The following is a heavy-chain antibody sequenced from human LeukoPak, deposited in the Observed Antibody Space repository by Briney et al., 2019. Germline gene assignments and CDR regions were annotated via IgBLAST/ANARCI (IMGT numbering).Heavy chain of an antibody. CDR3: ARDRSSVEVLRFLEWPD. D-gene: IGHD3-3*01. Sequence: GGSLRLSCAASGFTFSSYSMNWVRQAPGKGLEWVSYISSSSSTIYYADSVKGRFTISRDNAKNSLYLQMNSLRAEDTAVYYCARDRSSVEVLRFLEWPDWGQGTLVTVSS. J-gene: IGHJ4*02. V-gene: IGHV3-48*01. CDR2: ISSSSSTI. CDR1: GFTFSSYS.